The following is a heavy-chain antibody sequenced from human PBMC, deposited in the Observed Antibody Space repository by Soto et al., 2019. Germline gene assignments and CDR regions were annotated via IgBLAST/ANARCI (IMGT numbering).Heavy chain of an antibody. J-gene: IGHJ3*02. CDR1: GYIFTGYY. Sequence: VKVSCKASGYIFTGYYIQWVRQAPGQGLEWMGWINTKTGGTKYAQKFQGRVTMTRDTSINTAYMEVSRLRSDDTAVYYCATDKVAFDMWGQGTMVTVSS. D-gene: IGHD3-9*01. CDR3: ATDKVAFDM. V-gene: IGHV1-2*02. CDR2: INTKTGGT.